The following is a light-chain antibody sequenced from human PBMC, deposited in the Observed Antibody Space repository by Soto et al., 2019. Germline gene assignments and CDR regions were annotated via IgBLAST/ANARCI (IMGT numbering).Light chain of an antibody. J-gene: IGKJ2*01. Sequence: IVMTQSPATLSVSPGEGATLSCRASQSVYSNLAWYQQKPGQPPRLLIYAASTRASGIPARFSGGGSGTEFTLTISSLQSEDFAVYYFQQYNNWPPYTFGQGTKLEIK. CDR3: QQYNNWPPYT. CDR2: AAS. V-gene: IGKV3-15*01. CDR1: QSVYSN.